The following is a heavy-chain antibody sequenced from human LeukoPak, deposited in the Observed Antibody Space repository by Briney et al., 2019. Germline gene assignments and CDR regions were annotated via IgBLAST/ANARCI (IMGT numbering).Heavy chain of an antibody. Sequence: PGGSLRLSCAASGFTFSNYHMSWVRQPPGKGLEWVSSISNSGGSTQYADSVKGRFTISRDNSKNTLYLQMNSLRAEDSAVYYCAKTGDSSGYYSSFDYWGQGTLVTVSS. CDR3: AKTGDSSGYYSSFDY. V-gene: IGHV3-23*01. D-gene: IGHD3-22*01. CDR1: GFTFSNYH. J-gene: IGHJ4*02. CDR2: ISNSGGST.